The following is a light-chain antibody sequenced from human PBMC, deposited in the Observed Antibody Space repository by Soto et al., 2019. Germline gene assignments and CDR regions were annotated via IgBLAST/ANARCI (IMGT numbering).Light chain of an antibody. V-gene: IGKV3-15*01. CDR2: GVS. CDR1: ESLFGF. CDR3: QRYNDWPFV. Sequence: EIVMTQSPAPLSASPGASVSLSCRASESLFGFLAWYPQKPGQAPRLLIYGVSTKATGVPARFSGSGSAAGFTLTISSVQSDDSVVYYCQRYNDWPFVVGQGTKLEI. J-gene: IGKJ2*01.